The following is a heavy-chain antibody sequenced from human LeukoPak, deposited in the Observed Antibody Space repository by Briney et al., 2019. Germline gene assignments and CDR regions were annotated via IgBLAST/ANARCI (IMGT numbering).Heavy chain of an antibody. CDR2: IYGGGSI. J-gene: IGHJ4*02. D-gene: IGHD2-15*01. CDR3: ARDSGWRFDY. CDR1: GFTVSSNY. V-gene: IGHV3-66*01. Sequence: PGGSLRLSCAASGFTVSSNYMSWVRQAPGKGPEWVSVIYGGGSIYYTDSVKGRFTISRDNSKNTVHLQMNSLRAEDTAVYYCARDSGWRFDYWGQGTLVTVSS.